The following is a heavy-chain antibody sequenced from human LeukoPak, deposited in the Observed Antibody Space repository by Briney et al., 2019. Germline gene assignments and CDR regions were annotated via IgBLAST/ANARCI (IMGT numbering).Heavy chain of an antibody. CDR2: IYYSGST. D-gene: IGHD5-18*01. CDR1: GGSISSYY. V-gene: IGHV4-59*01. Sequence: PSETLSLTCTVSGGSISSYYWSWIRQPPGKGLEWIGYIYYSGSTNYNPSLKSRVTISVDTSKNQFSLRLSSVTAADTAVYYCARASARGYSYGYYYMDVWGKGSTVTVSS. J-gene: IGHJ6*03. CDR3: ARASARGYSYGYYYMDV.